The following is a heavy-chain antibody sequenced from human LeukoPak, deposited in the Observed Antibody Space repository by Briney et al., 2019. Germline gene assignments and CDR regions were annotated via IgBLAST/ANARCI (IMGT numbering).Heavy chain of an antibody. V-gene: IGHV3-9*01. CDR2: ISWNSGSI. D-gene: IGHD3-22*01. Sequence: GGSLRLSCAASGFTFYDYAMHWVRQAPGKGLEWVSGISWNSGSIGYADSVKGRFTISRDNAKNSLYLQMNSLRAEDTALYYCAKAASYYYDSSAVSPFDYWGQGTLVTVSS. CDR1: GFTFYDYA. J-gene: IGHJ4*02. CDR3: AKAASYYYDSSAVSPFDY.